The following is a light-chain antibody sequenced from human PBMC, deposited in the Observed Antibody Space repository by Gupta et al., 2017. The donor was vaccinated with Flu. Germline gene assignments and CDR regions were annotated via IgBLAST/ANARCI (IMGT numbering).Light chain of an antibody. Sequence: EIVLTQSPATLSLSPGERATLSCRASQSVSSYLAWYQQKPGQAPRLLIYDASNRATGIPARFSGSGSGTDFTLTSSSREPEDFAVYYCQQRSNWQTFGQGTKVEIK. J-gene: IGKJ1*01. CDR2: DAS. V-gene: IGKV3-11*01. CDR3: QQRSNWQT. CDR1: QSVSSY.